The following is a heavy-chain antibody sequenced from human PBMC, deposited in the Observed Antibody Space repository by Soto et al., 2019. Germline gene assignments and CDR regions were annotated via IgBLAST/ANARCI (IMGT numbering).Heavy chain of an antibody. CDR2: ISGSGDNT. V-gene: IGHV3-23*01. J-gene: IGHJ6*02. Sequence: PGGSLRLSCAASGFTFSAHAMSWVRQAPGEGLDWVSVISGSGDNTYYADSVKGRFTISRDNSKNTLYLQMSSLRAEDTAVYFCAKQNTIFGVNNDFYYYGMDVWGQGTTVTVSS. CDR3: AKQNTIFGVNNDFYYYGMDV. CDR1: GFTFSAHA. D-gene: IGHD3-3*01.